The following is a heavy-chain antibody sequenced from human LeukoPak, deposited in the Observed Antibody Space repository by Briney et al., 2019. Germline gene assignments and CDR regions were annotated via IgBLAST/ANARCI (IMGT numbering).Heavy chain of an antibody. CDR3: ARDRVGYCSGGSCGRNWFDP. D-gene: IGHD2-15*01. CDR1: GYTFTGYY. V-gene: IGHV1-2*02. J-gene: IGHJ5*02. Sequence: ALVKVSCKASGYTFTGYYMHWVRQAPGQGLEWMGWINPNSGGTNYAQKFQGRVTMTRDTSISTAYMELSRLRSDDTAVYYCARDRVGYCSGGSCGRNWFDPWGQGTLVTVSS. CDR2: INPNSGGT.